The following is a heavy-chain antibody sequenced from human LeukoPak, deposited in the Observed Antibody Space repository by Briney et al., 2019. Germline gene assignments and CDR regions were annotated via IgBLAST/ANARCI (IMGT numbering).Heavy chain of an antibody. J-gene: IGHJ4*02. CDR2: IYYSGST. V-gene: IGHV4-30-2*01. CDR3: ARHYYYDSSGYSPGYYFDY. Sequence: KPSQTLSLTCAVAGGSISSGGYSWSWIRQPPGKGLEWIGYIYYSGSTNYNPSLKSRVTISVDTSNNQFSLKLSSVTAADTAVYYCARHYYYDSSGYSPGYYFDYWGQGTLVTVSS. D-gene: IGHD3-22*01. CDR1: GGSISSGGYS.